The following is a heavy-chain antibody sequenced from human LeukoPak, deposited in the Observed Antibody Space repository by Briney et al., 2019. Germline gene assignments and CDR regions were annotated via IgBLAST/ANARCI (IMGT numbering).Heavy chain of an antibody. CDR2: TIPIFGTA. J-gene: IGHJ6*03. CDR1: GGTFSSYA. CDR3: ARESSSENYYYYCMDV. V-gene: IGHV1-69*05. D-gene: IGHD6-6*01. Sequence: SVKVSCKASGGTFSSYAISWVRQAPGQGLEWMGGTIPIFGTANYAQKFQGRVTITTDESTSTAYMELSSLRSEDTAVYYCARESSSENYYYYCMDVWGKGTTVTVSS.